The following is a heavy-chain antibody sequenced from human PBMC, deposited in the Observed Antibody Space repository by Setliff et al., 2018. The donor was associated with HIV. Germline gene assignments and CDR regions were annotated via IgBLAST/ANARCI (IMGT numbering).Heavy chain of an antibody. D-gene: IGHD3-10*01. Sequence: ASVKVSCKASGYTFTSYVMHWVRQAPGQRLGWMGWINAGNGNTKYSQKFQGRVTFTRDTSASTAYMELSSLRSEDTAVYYCAREGKFRYYYYMDVWGKGTKVTVSS. J-gene: IGHJ6*03. V-gene: IGHV1-3*01. CDR2: INAGNGNT. CDR1: GYTFTSYV. CDR3: AREGKFRYYYYMDV.